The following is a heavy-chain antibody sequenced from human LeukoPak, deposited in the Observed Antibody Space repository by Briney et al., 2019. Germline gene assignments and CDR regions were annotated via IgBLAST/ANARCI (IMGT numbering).Heavy chain of an antibody. J-gene: IGHJ4*02. CDR3: AKDIGFWSGYEGAHFDY. CDR2: ISGSGGST. Sequence: GGSLRLSCAASGFTFSSYAMSWVRQAPGKGLEWVSAISGSGGSTYYADSVKGRFTISRDNSKNTLYLQMNGLRAEDTAVYYCAKDIGFWSGYEGAHFDYWGQGTLVTVSS. D-gene: IGHD3-3*01. CDR1: GFTFSSYA. V-gene: IGHV3-23*01.